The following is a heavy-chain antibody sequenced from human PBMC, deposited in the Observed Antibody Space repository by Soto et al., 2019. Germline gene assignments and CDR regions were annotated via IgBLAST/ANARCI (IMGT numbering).Heavy chain of an antibody. CDR3: ARNLIAAAGTGSHDAFDL. Sequence: GGSLRLSCAASGFTFSSYGMHWVRQAPGKGLEWVAVIWYDGSNEYYADSVKGRFTISRDNSKNTLYLQMNSLRAEDTAVYYCARNLIAAAGTGSHDAFDLWGQGTMVTVSS. J-gene: IGHJ3*01. CDR1: GFTFSSYG. D-gene: IGHD6-13*01. CDR2: IWYDGSNE. V-gene: IGHV3-33*01.